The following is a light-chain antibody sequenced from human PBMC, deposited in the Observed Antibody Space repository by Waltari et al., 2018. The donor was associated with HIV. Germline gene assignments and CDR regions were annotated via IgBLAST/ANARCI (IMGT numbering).Light chain of an antibody. J-gene: IGLJ2*01. CDR2: EVT. Sequence: QSALTQPASVSGSPGQSVTISCAGSNSDVGSYDLVSWHQHHPGKAPKRLIYEVTKRPSGVSNRFSGSKSGNTASLTISGLQAEDEADYYCCSYAGSHTFVVFGGGTKLTVL. CDR3: CSYAGSHTFVV. V-gene: IGLV2-23*02. CDR1: NSDVGSYDL.